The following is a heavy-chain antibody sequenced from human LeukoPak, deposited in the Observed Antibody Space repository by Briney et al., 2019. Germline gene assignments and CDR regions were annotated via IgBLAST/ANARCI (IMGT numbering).Heavy chain of an antibody. CDR1: GFTFSSYW. Sequence: GGSLRLSCAASGFTFSSYWMHWARQAPGKGLVWVSRINSDGSSTSYADSVKGRFTISRDNAKNTLYLQMNSLRAEDTAVYYCARVEVSRGAFDIWGQGTMVTVSS. CDR3: ARVEVSRGAFDI. CDR2: INSDGSST. V-gene: IGHV3-74*01. D-gene: IGHD1-14*01. J-gene: IGHJ3*02.